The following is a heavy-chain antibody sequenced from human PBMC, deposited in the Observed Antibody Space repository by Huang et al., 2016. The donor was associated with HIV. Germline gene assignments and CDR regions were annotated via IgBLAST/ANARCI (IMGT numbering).Heavy chain of an antibody. Sequence: QVQLVQSGAEVKKPGSSVKVYCKASGGTFSTYAISWVRQAPGQGLEWMGGIIPICGTANYAQKFQGTVTITADEFTSTAYMELSSLRSEDTALYYCARGRTRSSLYDSYYGLDVWGQGTTVTVSS. D-gene: IGHD6-6*01. V-gene: IGHV1-69*01. CDR3: ARGRTRSSLYDSYYGLDV. CDR1: GGTFSTYA. J-gene: IGHJ6*02. CDR2: IIPICGTA.